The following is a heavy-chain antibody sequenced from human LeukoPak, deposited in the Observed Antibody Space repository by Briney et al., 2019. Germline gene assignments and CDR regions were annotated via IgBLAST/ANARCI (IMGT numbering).Heavy chain of an antibody. CDR2: IIPIFGTA. V-gene: IGHV1-69*13. CDR3: ARDLAAGSNWFDP. J-gene: IGHJ5*02. Sequence: GASVKVSCKASGGTFSSYAISWVRQAPGQGLEWMGGIIPIFGTANYAQKFQGRVTITADESTSTAYMELCSLRSEDTAVYYCARDLAAGSNWFDPWGQGTLVTVSS. D-gene: IGHD6-13*01. CDR1: GGTFSSYA.